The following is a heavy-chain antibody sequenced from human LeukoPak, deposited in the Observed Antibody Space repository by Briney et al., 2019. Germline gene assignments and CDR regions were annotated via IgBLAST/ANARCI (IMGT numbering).Heavy chain of an antibody. J-gene: IGHJ4*02. CDR3: VRDGDDFNFDY. Sequence: GGSLRLSCAAPGFTFRSYWMHWVRQAPGKGLEWVSRVIRDGSFTNYADSVKGRFTISRDNAKNTLYLQMSSLRAEDTAVYFCVRDGDDFNFDYWGQGSLVTVSS. V-gene: IGHV3-74*01. CDR2: VIRDGSFT. CDR1: GFTFRSYW. D-gene: IGHD5-24*01.